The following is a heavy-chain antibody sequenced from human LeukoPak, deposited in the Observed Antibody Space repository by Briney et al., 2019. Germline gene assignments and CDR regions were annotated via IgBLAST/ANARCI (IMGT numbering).Heavy chain of an antibody. J-gene: IGHJ5*02. CDR2: MNPNSGNT. V-gene: IGHV1-8*01. CDR1: GYTFTSYD. CDR3: ARARITMVRGVIRWFDP. Sequence: ASVKVSCKASGYTFTSYDINWVRQATGQGLEWMGWMNPNSGNTGYAQKFQGRVTMTRNTSISTAYMELSSLRSEDTAVYYCARARITMVRGVIRWFDPWGQGTLVTVSS. D-gene: IGHD3-10*01.